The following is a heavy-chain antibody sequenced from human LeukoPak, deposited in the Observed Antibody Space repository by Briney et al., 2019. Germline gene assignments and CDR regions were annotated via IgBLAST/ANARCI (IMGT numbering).Heavy chain of an antibody. CDR3: AREDRNYYDSSGYYYLNYYYYYGMDV. CDR2: INHSGST. D-gene: IGHD3-22*01. Sequence: SETLSLTCAVYGGSFSGYYWSWIRQPPGKGLEWIGEINHSGSTNYNPSLKSRVTLSVDTSKNQFSLKLSSVTAADTAVYYCAREDRNYYDSSGYYYLNYYYYYGMDVWGRGTTVTVSS. J-gene: IGHJ6*02. CDR1: GGSFSGYY. V-gene: IGHV4-34*01.